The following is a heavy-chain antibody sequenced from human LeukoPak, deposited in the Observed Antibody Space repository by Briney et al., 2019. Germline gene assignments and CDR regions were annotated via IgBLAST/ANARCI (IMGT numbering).Heavy chain of an antibody. D-gene: IGHD3-22*01. CDR2: INSNGRT. CDR3: ARTFYDSSGYYQY. V-gene: IGHV4-4*09. J-gene: IGHJ4*02. CDR1: SGSIRGYQ. Sequence: PSETLSLTCTVSSGSIRGYQWSWIRRPPGKGLEWIGYINSNGRTNYNPSLKGRLTLSVDTSKNQFSLKLSSVTAADTAVYYCARTFYDSSGYYQYWGQGTLVTVSS.